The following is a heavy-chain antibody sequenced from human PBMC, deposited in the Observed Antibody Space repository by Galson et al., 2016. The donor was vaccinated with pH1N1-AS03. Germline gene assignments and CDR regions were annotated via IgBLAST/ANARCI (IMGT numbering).Heavy chain of an antibody. J-gene: IGHJ5*02. CDR2: IDYSGRT. Sequence: SETLSLTCTVSGGSMRNNYWTWIRQAPGKGLEWIGYIDYSGRTYFSPSLKGRVTISIDRSKNQFSLELKSVTAADTAVYYCARDRTYCSGGSCYADGYDPWGQGILVTVSS. D-gene: IGHD2-15*01. CDR1: GGSMRNNY. CDR3: ARDRTYCSGGSCYADGYDP. V-gene: IGHV4-59*12.